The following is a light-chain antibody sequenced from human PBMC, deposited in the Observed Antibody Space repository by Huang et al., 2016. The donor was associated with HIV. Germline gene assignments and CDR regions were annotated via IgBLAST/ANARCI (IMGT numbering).Light chain of an antibody. V-gene: IGKV4-1*01. CDR1: RSLLFASNCKNF. Sequence: DILLTQSPDSLAVSLGERATLTCRSSRSLLFASNCKNFLAWYQQQPGQSPKLLMYMSSVRESGVPERFTGSGSGTEFTLTIASLQAEDVAVYYCQQFYNMPYTFGRGTRLEI. CDR2: MSS. J-gene: IGKJ2*01. CDR3: QQFYNMPYT.